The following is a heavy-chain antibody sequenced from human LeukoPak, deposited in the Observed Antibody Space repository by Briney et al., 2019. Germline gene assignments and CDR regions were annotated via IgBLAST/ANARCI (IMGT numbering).Heavy chain of an antibody. V-gene: IGHV3-21*01. Sequence: GGSLRLSCAASGFTFSSYSVNWVRQAPGKGLEWVSSISSSSSYIYYADSVKGRFTISRDNAKNSLYLQMNSLRAEDTAVYYCASNYYGSGSYYTWGQGTLVTVSS. D-gene: IGHD3-10*01. CDR2: ISSSSSYI. CDR3: ASNYYGSGSYYT. J-gene: IGHJ5*02. CDR1: GFTFSSYS.